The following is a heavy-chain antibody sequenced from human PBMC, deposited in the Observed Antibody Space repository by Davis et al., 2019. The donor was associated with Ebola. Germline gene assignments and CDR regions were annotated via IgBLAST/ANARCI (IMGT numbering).Heavy chain of an antibody. CDR3: ARGRLLWFGELFP. J-gene: IGHJ5*02. V-gene: IGHV4-34*01. Sequence: SETLSLTCAVYGASFSGYYWTWIRQPPGKGLEWIGEINHSGSTNYNPSLKSRVTISVDTSKNQFSLKLSSVTAADTAVYYCARGRLLWFGELFPWGQGTLVTVSS. CDR2: INHSGST. CDR1: GASFSGYY. D-gene: IGHD3-10*01.